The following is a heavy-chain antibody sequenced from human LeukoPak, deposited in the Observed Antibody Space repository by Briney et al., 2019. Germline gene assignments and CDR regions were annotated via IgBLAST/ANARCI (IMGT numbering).Heavy chain of an antibody. Sequence: PGGSLRLSCAASGFPFSSYAMSWVRQAPGKGLEWVSGISGSGGNTYYADSVKGRFTISRDSAKNSLYLQMNSLRAEDTAVYYCARDDDSSGYYLIPFDYWGQGTLVTVSS. CDR1: GFPFSSYA. CDR3: ARDDDSSGYYLIPFDY. V-gene: IGHV3-23*01. D-gene: IGHD3-22*01. J-gene: IGHJ4*02. CDR2: ISGSGGNT.